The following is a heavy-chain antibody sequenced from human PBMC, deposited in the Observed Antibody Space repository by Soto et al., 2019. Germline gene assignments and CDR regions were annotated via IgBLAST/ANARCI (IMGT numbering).Heavy chain of an antibody. CDR2: CIPMLGTS. J-gene: IGHJ4*02. CDR1: GDTFSKST. CDR3: ASLYDGSSGNFDY. V-gene: IGHV1-69*08. Sequence: QVQLVQSGAEVKRPGSSVKVSCKASGDTFSKSTFSWVRQVPGQGLEWMGRCIPMLGTSNYAQKFHGRATXTXDXXTSTAYRDLSSVTPEDTAVYYCASLYDGSSGNFDYWGQGTLVTVSS. D-gene: IGHD3-22*01.